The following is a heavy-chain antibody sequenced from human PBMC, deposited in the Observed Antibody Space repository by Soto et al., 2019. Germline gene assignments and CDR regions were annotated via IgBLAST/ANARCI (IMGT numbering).Heavy chain of an antibody. CDR3: AKDIGSITIFGVVMPQNYYGMDV. J-gene: IGHJ6*02. Sequence: PGGSLRLSCAASGFTFDEYAMHWVRQAPGKGLEWVSGSSWNSGSIGYADSVKGRFTISRDNAKNSLYLQMNSLRAEDTALYYCAKDIGSITIFGVVMPQNYYGMDVWGQGTTVTVSS. V-gene: IGHV3-9*01. CDR1: GFTFDEYA. CDR2: SSWNSGSI. D-gene: IGHD3-3*01.